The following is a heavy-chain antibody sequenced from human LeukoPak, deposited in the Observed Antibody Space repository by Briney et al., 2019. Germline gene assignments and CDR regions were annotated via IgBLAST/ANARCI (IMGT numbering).Heavy chain of an antibody. CDR3: AAPSSIAARLPNY. Sequence: ASVKVSCKASGYTFTSYYMHWVRQAPGQGLEWMGIVNPSGGSTSYAQKFQGRVTMTRDTSTSTVYMELSSLRSEDTAVYYCAAPSSIAARLPNYWGQGTLVTVSS. CDR1: GYTFTSYY. CDR2: VNPSGGST. D-gene: IGHD6-6*01. V-gene: IGHV1-46*01. J-gene: IGHJ4*02.